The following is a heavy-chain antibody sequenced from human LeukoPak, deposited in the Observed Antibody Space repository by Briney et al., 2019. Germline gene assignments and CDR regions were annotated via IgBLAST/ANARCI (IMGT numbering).Heavy chain of an antibody. CDR1: GFTFSSYA. V-gene: IGHV3-7*01. J-gene: IGHJ4*02. Sequence: GGSLRLSCAASGFTFSSYAMSWVRQAPGKGLEWGANIKKDGSEKYYVDPVKGTFTISRDNAKTSLYLQMNSLRADDKAVYYCARDLSGIAGYTYGRGIDYWGQGTMVTVSS. D-gene: IGHD5-18*01. CDR2: IKKDGSEK. CDR3: ARDLSGIAGYTYGRGIDY.